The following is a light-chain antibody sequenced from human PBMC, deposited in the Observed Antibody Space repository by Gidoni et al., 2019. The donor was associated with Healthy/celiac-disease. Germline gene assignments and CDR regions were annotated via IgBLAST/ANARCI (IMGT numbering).Light chain of an antibody. V-gene: IGLV2-8*01. CDR3: SSYAGSNNVV. Sequence: LTQPPSASGSPGQSVTISCTGTSSDVGGYNYVSWYQQHPGKAPKLMIYEVSKRPSGVPDRFSGSKSGNTASLTVSGLQAEDEADYYCSSYAGSNNVVFGGGTKLTVL. J-gene: IGLJ2*01. CDR2: EVS. CDR1: SSDVGGYNY.